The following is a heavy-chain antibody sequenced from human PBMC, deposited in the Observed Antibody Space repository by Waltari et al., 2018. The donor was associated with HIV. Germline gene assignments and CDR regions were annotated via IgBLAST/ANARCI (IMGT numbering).Heavy chain of an antibody. CDR2: INPNSGGT. J-gene: IGHJ6*02. Sequence: QVQLVQSGAEVKKPGASVKVSCKVSGYTFTGYYMHWVRQAPGQGLEWMGWINPNSGGTNYAQKFQGRVTMTRDTSISTAYMELSRLRSDDTAVYYCARGQAGIAAHYYYYGMDVWGQGTTVTVSS. V-gene: IGHV1-2*02. CDR1: GYTFTGYY. D-gene: IGHD6-13*01. CDR3: ARGQAGIAAHYYYYGMDV.